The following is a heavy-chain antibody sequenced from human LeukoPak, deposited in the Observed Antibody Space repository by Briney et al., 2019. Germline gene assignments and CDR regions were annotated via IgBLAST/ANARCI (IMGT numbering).Heavy chain of an antibody. V-gene: IGHV3-23*01. D-gene: IGHD3-3*01. CDR3: ARGSIREVYYDFWSGYYPNDY. Sequence: GGSLRLSCAASGFTFSSYAMSWVRQAPGKGLEWVSAISGSGGSTYYADPVKGRFTISRDNSKNTLYLQMNSLRAEDTAVYYCARGSIREVYYDFWSGYYPNDYWGQGTLVTVSS. CDR2: ISGSGGST. CDR1: GFTFSSYA. J-gene: IGHJ4*02.